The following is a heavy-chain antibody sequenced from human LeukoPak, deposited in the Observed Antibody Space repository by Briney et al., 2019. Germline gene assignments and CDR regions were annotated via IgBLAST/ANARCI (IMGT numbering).Heavy chain of an antibody. CDR3: AELGITMIGGV. J-gene: IGHJ6*04. V-gene: IGHV3-30*02. CDR2: IRYDGSYK. D-gene: IGHD3-10*02. CDR1: GFTFSSSG. Sequence: PGGSLRLSCAASGFTFSSSGMHWDRQAPGKGLEWVTFIRYDGSYKYYADSVKGRFTISRDNAKNSLYLQMNSLRAEDTAVHYCAELGITMIGGVWGKGTTVTISS.